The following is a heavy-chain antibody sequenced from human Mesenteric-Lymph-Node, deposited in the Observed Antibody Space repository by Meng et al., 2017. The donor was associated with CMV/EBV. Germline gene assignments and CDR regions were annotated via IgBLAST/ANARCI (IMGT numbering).Heavy chain of an antibody. CDR2: IRHDGSNR. V-gene: IGHV3-30*02. CDR1: GLSFTTYS. D-gene: IGHD2-15*01. Sequence: GGSLRLSCAASGLSFTTYSMNWVRQAPGKGLQWVAFIRHDGSNRFYADSVKGRFTISRDNSKNTLYLQMNSLTTEDTALYYCAKDPGYCSSGSCYTFHSWGQGTLVTVSS. CDR3: AKDPGYCSSGSCYTFHS. J-gene: IGHJ4*02.